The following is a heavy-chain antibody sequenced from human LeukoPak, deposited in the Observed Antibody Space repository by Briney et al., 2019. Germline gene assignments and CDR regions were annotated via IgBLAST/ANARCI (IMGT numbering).Heavy chain of an antibody. CDR2: IKEDGSEE. Sequence: GGSLRLSCGASGFIFSDYWMTWVRQTPEKGLAWVANIKEDGSEEYYVDSARGRFTISRDNAKNLLYLQMNSLRAEDTAVYYCARDQGAFDMWGQGTMVTVSS. V-gene: IGHV3-7*05. CDR1: GFIFSDYW. J-gene: IGHJ3*02. CDR3: ARDQGAFDM.